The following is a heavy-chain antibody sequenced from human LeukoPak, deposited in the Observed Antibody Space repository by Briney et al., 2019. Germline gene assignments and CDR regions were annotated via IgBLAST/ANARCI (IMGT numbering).Heavy chain of an antibody. CDR3: AGLIRPGWFDP. Sequence: ASETLSLTCTVSGASISSSTDYWGWIRQPPGKGLEWIANIYYSGSTYYNPSLKSRVTISVDTSKNQFSLKLSSVTAADTAVYYCAGLIRPGWFDPWGQGTLVTVSS. V-gene: IGHV4-39*01. CDR1: GASISSSTDY. CDR2: IYYSGST. D-gene: IGHD1-14*01. J-gene: IGHJ5*02.